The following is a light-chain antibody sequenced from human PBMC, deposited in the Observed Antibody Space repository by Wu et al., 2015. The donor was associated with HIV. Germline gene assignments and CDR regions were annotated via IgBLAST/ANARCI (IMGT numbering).Light chain of an antibody. CDR3: QQSYSTPRT. J-gene: IGKJ1*01. V-gene: IGKV1-39*01. Sequence: DIQMTQSPSSLSASVRDRVTITCRASQNTSSYLNWYQQKPGKAPKFLIYAASSLQSGVPSRFSGSGSGTDFTLTISSLQPEDFATYYCQQSYSTPRTFGQGTKVGN. CDR1: QNTSSY. CDR2: AAS.